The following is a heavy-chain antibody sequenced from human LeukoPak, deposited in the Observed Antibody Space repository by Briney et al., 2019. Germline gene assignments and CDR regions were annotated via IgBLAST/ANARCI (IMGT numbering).Heavy chain of an antibody. D-gene: IGHD2-15*01. V-gene: IGHV3-11*06. CDR3: ARSGGTRQFDY. CDR1: GITSSDNF. J-gene: IGHJ4*02. Sequence: PGGSLRLSCAASGITSSDNFMSWIRQAPGKGLEWVSSISSSSSYIYYADSVKGRFTISRDNAKNSLYLQMNSLRAEDTAVYYCARSGGTRQFDYWGQGTLVTVPS. CDR2: ISSSSSYI.